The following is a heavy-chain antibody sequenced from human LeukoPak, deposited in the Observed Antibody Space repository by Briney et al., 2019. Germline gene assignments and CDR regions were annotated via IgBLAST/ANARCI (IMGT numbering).Heavy chain of an antibody. Sequence: SETLSLTCTVSGGSINGYYWSWIRQPPGKGLEWSGYTYYSGSTNYNPSLKSRVTISVDTSKNQFSLKLSSVTAADTAVYYCARGGPGPAAMYYYYYYMDVWGKGTTVTVSS. CDR2: TYYSGST. V-gene: IGHV4-59*01. J-gene: IGHJ6*03. CDR3: ARGGPGPAAMYYYYYYMDV. D-gene: IGHD2-2*01. CDR1: GGSINGYY.